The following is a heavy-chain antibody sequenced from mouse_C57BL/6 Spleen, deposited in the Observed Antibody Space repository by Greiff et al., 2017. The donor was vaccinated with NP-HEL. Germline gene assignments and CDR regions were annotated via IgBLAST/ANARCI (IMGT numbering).Heavy chain of an antibody. CDR3: ARSGFGSSYGLYYFDY. Sequence: EVQLQQSGPELVKPGASVKISCKASGYTFTDYYMNWVKQSHGKSLEWIGDINPNNGGTSYNQKFKGKATLTVDKSSSTAYMELSSLTSEDSAVYYCARSGFGSSYGLYYFDYWGQGTTLTVSS. D-gene: IGHD1-1*01. V-gene: IGHV1-26*01. J-gene: IGHJ2*01. CDR1: GYTFTDYY. CDR2: INPNNGGT.